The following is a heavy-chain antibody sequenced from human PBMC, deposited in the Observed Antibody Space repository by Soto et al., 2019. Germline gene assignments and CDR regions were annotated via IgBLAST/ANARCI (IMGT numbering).Heavy chain of an antibody. V-gene: IGHV1-18*01. CDR2: ISGYDGNT. CDR1: GYTFTSYG. J-gene: IGHJ5*02. D-gene: IGHD6-19*01. Sequence: VQLVQSGGEVKFPGASVKVSCKASGYTFTSYGISWVRQAPGQGLEWMGWISGYDGNTNYAQKVRGRVSLTTDTSTNSAYMELRSLTSDDTAVYYCARAGAVAGSAVGWLDPWGQGTLVSVSP. CDR3: ARAGAVAGSAVGWLDP.